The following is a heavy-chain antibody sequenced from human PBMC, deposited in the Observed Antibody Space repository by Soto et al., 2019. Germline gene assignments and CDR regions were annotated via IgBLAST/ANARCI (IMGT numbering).Heavy chain of an antibody. CDR2: IWYDGSNK. J-gene: IGHJ6*02. Sequence: GGSLRLSCAASGFTFSSYGMHWVRQAPGKGLEWVAVIWYDGSNKYYADSVKGRFTISRDNSKNTPYLQMNSLRAEDTAVYYCARGPLLWFGELFDHYGMDVWGQGTTVTVS. CDR3: ARGPLLWFGELFDHYGMDV. V-gene: IGHV3-33*01. D-gene: IGHD3-10*01. CDR1: GFTFSSYG.